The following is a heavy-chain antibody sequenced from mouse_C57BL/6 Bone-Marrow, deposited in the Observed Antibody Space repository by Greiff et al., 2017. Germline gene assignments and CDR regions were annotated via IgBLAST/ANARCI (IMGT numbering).Heavy chain of an antibody. CDR2: ISYDGSN. Sequence: EVQLQESGPGLVKPSQSLSLTCSVTGYSIPSGYYWNWIRQFPGNNLEWMGYISYDGSNNYNQSLNNRISLTRETSKNQFFRKLNSVTTEDTATYYCARVHYAGFAYWGQGTLVTVAA. CDR1: GYSIPSGYY. CDR3: ARVHYAGFAY. V-gene: IGHV3-6*01. J-gene: IGHJ3*01. D-gene: IGHD1-1*02.